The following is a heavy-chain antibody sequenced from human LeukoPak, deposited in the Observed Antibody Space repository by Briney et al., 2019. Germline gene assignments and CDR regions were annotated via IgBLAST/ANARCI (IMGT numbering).Heavy chain of an antibody. V-gene: IGHV4-34*01. D-gene: IGHD6-19*01. CDR2: INHSGST. CDR1: GGSFSGYY. Sequence: SETLSLTCAVYGGSFSGYYWGWIRQPPGKGLEWIGEINHSGSTNYNPSLKSRVTISVDTSKNQFSLKLSSVTAADTAVYYCARGHDSSGWYFDYWGQGTLVTVSS. CDR3: ARGHDSSGWYFDY. J-gene: IGHJ4*02.